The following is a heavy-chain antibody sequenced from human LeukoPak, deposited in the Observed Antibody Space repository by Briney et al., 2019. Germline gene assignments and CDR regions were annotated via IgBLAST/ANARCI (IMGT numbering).Heavy chain of an antibody. V-gene: IGHV4-59*01. CDR3: ARASGPFDY. CDR2: IYYSGST. Sequence: PSETLSLTCTVSGGSISSYYWSWIRQPPGKGLEWIGYIYYSGSTNYNPSLKSRATISVDTSKNQFSLKLSSVTAADTAVYYCARASGPFDYWGQGTLVTVSS. CDR1: GGSISSYY. J-gene: IGHJ4*02. D-gene: IGHD3-10*01.